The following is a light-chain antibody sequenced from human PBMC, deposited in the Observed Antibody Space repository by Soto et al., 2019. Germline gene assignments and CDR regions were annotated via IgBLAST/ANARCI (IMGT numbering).Light chain of an antibody. V-gene: IGKV3-15*01. J-gene: IGKJ4*01. CDR2: HAS. CDR3: QQYNEWPLT. Sequence: EIVMTQSPATLSVSPGERAILSCRASQSVSNNLAWYQQKPGQAPRLLIYHASTGATGIPARFSGSGSGTELTLTITSVQSEAFAVYYCQQYNEWPLTFGGGTKVEIK. CDR1: QSVSNN.